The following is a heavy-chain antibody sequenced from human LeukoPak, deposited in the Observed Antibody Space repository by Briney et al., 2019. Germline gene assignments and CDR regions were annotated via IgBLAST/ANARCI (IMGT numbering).Heavy chain of an antibody. J-gene: IGHJ5*02. Sequence: ASVKVSCKASGYTLTSYGISWVRQAPGQGLEWMGWISAYNGNTHYAQKLQGRVTMTTETSTRTDYIELRGLRSDDTAVYFCARRIPLLWCGGNLFDLGGQGTVLSVSS. D-gene: IGHD3-10*01. CDR1: GYTLTSYG. V-gene: IGHV1-18*01. CDR2: ISAYNGNT. CDR3: ARRIPLLWCGGNLFDL.